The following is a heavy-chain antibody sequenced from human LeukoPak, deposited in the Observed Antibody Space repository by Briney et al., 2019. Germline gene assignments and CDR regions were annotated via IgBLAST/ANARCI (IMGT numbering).Heavy chain of an antibody. V-gene: IGHV2-70*11. J-gene: IGHJ5*02. D-gene: IGHD4-17*01. CDR3: ARSMTTVTTVWFDP. CDR1: GFSLSTSGMC. CDR2: IDWDDDK. Sequence: SGPALVKPTQTPTLTCTFSGFSLSTSGMCVSWIRQPPGKALEWLARIDWDDDKYYSTSLKTRLTISKDTSKNQVVLTMANMDPVDTATYYCARSMTTVTTVWFDPWGQGTLVTVSS.